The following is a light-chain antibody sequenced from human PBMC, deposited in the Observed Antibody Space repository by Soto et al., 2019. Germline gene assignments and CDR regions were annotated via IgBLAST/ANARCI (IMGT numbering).Light chain of an antibody. CDR2: GAS. V-gene: IGKV3-15*01. Sequence: EIVMTQSPATLSVSPGERATLSCRASQSVNSNLAWYQQRPGQAPRLLIYGASTRATGIPARFSGSGSGTDFTLTISTLEPDDFAVYYCHHFGSSPETFVQGTKVE. J-gene: IGKJ1*01. CDR3: HHFGSSPET. CDR1: QSVNSN.